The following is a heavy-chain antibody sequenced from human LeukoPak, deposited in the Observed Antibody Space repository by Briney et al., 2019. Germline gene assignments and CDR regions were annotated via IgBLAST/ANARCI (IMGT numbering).Heavy chain of an antibody. CDR2: IYHSGST. CDR1: GYSISSGYY. Sequence: SETLSHTCAVSGYSISSGYYWGWIRQPPGKGLEWIGSIYHSGSTYYNPSLKSRVTISVDTSKNQFSLKLSSVTAADTAVYYCARGRGGGDWGYFDYWGQGTLVTVSS. J-gene: IGHJ4*02. CDR3: ARGRGGGDWGYFDY. D-gene: IGHD2-21*01. V-gene: IGHV4-38-2*01.